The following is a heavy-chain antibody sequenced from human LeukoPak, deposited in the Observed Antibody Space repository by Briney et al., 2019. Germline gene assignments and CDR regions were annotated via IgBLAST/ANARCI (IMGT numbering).Heavy chain of an antibody. J-gene: IGHJ4*02. Sequence: GGSLRLSCAASGFTFSSYAMSWVRQAPGKGLEWVSAISGSGGSTYYADSVKGRFTISRDNSKNTLYLQMNSLRAEDTAVYHCAKDNSNYYGSGSRGNYFDYWGQGTLVTVSS. CDR3: AKDNSNYYGSGSRGNYFDY. CDR1: GFTFSSYA. V-gene: IGHV3-23*01. CDR2: ISGSGGST. D-gene: IGHD3-10*01.